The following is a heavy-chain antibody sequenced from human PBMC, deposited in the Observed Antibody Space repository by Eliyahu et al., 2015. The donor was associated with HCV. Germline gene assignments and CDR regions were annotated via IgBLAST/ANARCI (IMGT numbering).Heavy chain of an antibody. CDR3: ARRALYYYGSGSYPYFDY. CDR1: GGSISSGDYY. J-gene: IGHJ4*02. V-gene: IGHV4-30-4*01. D-gene: IGHD3-10*01. CDR2: LHFRWGT. Sequence: QVQLQESGPGLVKPSQTLSLTCTVSGGSISSGDYYWSWIRQPPGKGLEWIGYLHFRWGTLYNPSLKSRVTISVDTSKNQFSLKLSSVTAADTAVYYCARRALYYYGSGSYPYFDYWGQGTLVTVSS.